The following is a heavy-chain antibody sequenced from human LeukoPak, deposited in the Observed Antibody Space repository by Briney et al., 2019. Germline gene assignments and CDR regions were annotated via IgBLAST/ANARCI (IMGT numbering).Heavy chain of an antibody. CDR3: ARDSSGWYSEGSTYFYY. CDR2: IYHSGST. Sequence: PSETLSLTCAVSGGSISSSNWWSWVRQPPGKGLEWIGEIYHSGSTYYNPSLKSRVTISVDTSKSQFSLKLSSVTAADTAVYYCARDSSGWYSEGSTYFYYWGQGTLVTVSS. V-gene: IGHV4-4*02. J-gene: IGHJ4*02. CDR1: GGSISSSNW. D-gene: IGHD6-19*01.